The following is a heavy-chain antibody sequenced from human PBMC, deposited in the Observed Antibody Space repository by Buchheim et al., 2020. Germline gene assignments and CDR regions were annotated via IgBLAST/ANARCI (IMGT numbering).Heavy chain of an antibody. CDR1: GGSINNGDYY. V-gene: IGHV4-30-4*01. Sequence: QVQLQGSGPGLVTPSQTLSLTCTVSGGSINNGDYYWSWIRQSPVKGLEWIGYIYYSGTTYYNPSLKSRVTLSVDASKNQFSLMVNSVTAADTAIYYCARKYCSGGSCYGIGDDWGQGTL. D-gene: IGHD2-15*01. J-gene: IGHJ4*02. CDR2: IYYSGTT. CDR3: ARKYCSGGSCYGIGDD.